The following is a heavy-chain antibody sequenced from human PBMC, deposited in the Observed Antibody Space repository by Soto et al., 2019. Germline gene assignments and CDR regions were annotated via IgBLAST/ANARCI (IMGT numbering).Heavy chain of an antibody. J-gene: IGHJ6*02. CDR2: ISYDGSNK. CDR1: SFTFSSYG. Sequence: SLTLSCAASSFTFSSYGMHWNRQAPGKGLEWGAVISYDGSNKYYADSVKGRFTISRDNSKNTLYLQMNSLRAEDTAVYYCAKDGGPSLYGSGSSPSYYYYGMDVWGQGITVTVSS. V-gene: IGHV3-30*18. D-gene: IGHD3-10*01. CDR3: AKDGGPSLYGSGSSPSYYYYGMDV.